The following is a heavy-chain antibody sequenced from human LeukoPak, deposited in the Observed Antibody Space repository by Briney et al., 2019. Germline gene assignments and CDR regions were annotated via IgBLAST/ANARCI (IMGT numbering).Heavy chain of an antibody. Sequence: GGSLRLSCAASGFTFSSYSMNWVRQAPGKGLEWVSYISSSSSTIYYADSVKGRFTISRDNAKNSLYLQMNSLRAEDTAVYYCARDYYDSSGYNYYYYYYMDVWGKGTTVTVSS. CDR3: ARDYYDSSGYNYYYYYYMDV. V-gene: IGHV3-48*04. CDR2: ISSSSSTI. J-gene: IGHJ6*03. CDR1: GFTFSSYS. D-gene: IGHD3-22*01.